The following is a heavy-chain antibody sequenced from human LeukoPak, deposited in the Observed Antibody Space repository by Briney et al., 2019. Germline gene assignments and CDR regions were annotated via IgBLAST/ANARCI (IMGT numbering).Heavy chain of an antibody. D-gene: IGHD2-2*01. CDR3: ARSHSCSSTSCPLEKDNTLIDY. J-gene: IGHJ4*02. V-gene: IGHV1-3*01. CDR1: GYTFTSYA. Sequence: ASVKVSCKASGYTFTSYAMHWVRQAPGQRLEWMGWINAGNGNTKYSQKFQGRVTITRDTSASTAYMELSSLRSEDTAVYYCARSHSCSSTSCPLEKDNTLIDYWGQGTLVTVSS. CDR2: INAGNGNT.